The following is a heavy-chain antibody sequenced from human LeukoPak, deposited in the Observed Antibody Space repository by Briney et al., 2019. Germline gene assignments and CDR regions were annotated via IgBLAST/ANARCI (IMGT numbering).Heavy chain of an antibody. CDR3: ARQYNYAHDY. CDR2: LHNDGSST. CDR1: GFTFSSYW. D-gene: IGHD5-18*01. V-gene: IGHV3-74*01. J-gene: IGHJ4*02. Sequence: PGGSLRLSCAASGFTFSSYWMHWVRQAPGKGLVWVSRLHNDGSSTNYADSVEGRFTISRDNAKNTLYLQMNSLRTEDTAVYFCARQYNYAHDYWGQGTLVTVSS.